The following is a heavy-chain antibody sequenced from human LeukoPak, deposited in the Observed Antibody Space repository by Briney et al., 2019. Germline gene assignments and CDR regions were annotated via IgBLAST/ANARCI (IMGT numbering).Heavy chain of an antibody. V-gene: IGHV4-39*01. CDR2: IYYSGNT. J-gene: IGHJ4*02. Sequence: SETLSLTCTVSGGSINSSSYYWGWIRQPPGKGLEWIGSIYYSGNTYYNPSLKSRVTISVYTSKNQFSLKLTSVTAADTAVYYCATQAGRDSATINFWGQGTLVTVSS. D-gene: IGHD5-24*01. CDR3: ATQAGRDSATINF. CDR1: GGSINSSSYY.